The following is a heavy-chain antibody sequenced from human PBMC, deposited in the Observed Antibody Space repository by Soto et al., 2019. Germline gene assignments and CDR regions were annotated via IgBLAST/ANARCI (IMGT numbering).Heavy chain of an antibody. J-gene: IGHJ4*02. D-gene: IGHD3-10*01. CDR1: GFPFSSYA. CDR2: ISGSGGST. Sequence: EVQLLESGGGWVQPGGSLGLSCAASGFPFSSYAMTWVRQAPGKGLEWVSLISGSGGSTYYADSVKGRFTISRDNSRDTLYLQMNSLRDEDTAVYYCAKVHGSGSYNNFPDYWGQGTLVTVSS. V-gene: IGHV3-23*01. CDR3: AKVHGSGSYNNFPDY.